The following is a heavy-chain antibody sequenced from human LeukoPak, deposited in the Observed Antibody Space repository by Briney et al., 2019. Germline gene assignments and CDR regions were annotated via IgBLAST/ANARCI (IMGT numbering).Heavy chain of an antibody. D-gene: IGHD3-22*01. Sequence: SVKVSCKASGGTFSSYAISRVRQAPGQGLEWMGGIIPIFGTANYAQKFQGRVTITADESTSTAYMELSSLRSEDTAVYYCARDPDPYYYDSSGSGGYWGQGTLVTVSS. CDR3: ARDPDPYYYDSSGSGGY. V-gene: IGHV1-69*13. CDR1: GGTFSSYA. J-gene: IGHJ4*02. CDR2: IIPIFGTA.